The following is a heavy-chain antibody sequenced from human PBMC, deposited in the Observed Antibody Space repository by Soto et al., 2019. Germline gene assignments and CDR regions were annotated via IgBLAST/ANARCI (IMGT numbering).Heavy chain of an antibody. J-gene: IGHJ4*02. Sequence: EVQPLESGGGLVQPGGSLRLSCAASGFTFSSYAMSWVRQAPGKGLEWVSAISGSGGSTYYADSVKGRFTISRDNSQNTLYLQMNSLRAEDTAVYYCAKDVKKAVDTAMVDYWGQGTLVTVSS. D-gene: IGHD5-18*01. CDR2: ISGSGGST. CDR1: GFTFSSYA. V-gene: IGHV3-23*01. CDR3: AKDVKKAVDTAMVDY.